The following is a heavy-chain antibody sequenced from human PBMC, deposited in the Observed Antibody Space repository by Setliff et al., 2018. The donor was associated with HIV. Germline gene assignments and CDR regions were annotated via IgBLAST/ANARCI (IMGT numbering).Heavy chain of an antibody. Sequence: GASVKVSCKASGYTFTNHAMHWVRQAPGQGLEWMGWINVGNGRTQYAQKFQGRVTMTRDTSTSTAYMELSSLRSEDTAVYYCARYHCSGGSCYFPYFDYWGQGTLVTVSS. V-gene: IGHV1-3*01. CDR2: INVGNGRT. J-gene: IGHJ4*02. D-gene: IGHD2-15*01. CDR1: GYTFTNHA. CDR3: ARYHCSGGSCYFPYFDY.